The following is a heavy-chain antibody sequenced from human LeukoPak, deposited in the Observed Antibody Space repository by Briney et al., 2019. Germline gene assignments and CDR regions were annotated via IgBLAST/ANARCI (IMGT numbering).Heavy chain of an antibody. V-gene: IGHV1-24*01. CDR1: GYTLTKLS. CDR3: ATDSPRIAVAGKRFRY. Sequence: ASVKVSCKVSGYTLTKLSMYWVRQAPGKGLEWMGGFDPEDGETIYAQKFQGRVTMTEDTSTDTAYMELSSLRSEDTAVYYCATDSPRIAVAGKRFRYWGQEPWSPSPQ. CDR2: FDPEDGET. J-gene: IGHJ4*01. D-gene: IGHD6-19*01.